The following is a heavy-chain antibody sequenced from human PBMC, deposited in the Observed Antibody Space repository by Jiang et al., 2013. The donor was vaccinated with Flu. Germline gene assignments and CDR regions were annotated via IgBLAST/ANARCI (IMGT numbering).Heavy chain of an antibody. D-gene: IGHD6-19*01. CDR1: GFSVSSNY. CDR2: IYNTGVT. J-gene: IGHJ2*01. Sequence: VQLLESGGGLIQPGGSLRLSCTASGFSVSSNYMSWVRQAPGKGLEWISVIYNTGVTYYADSVKGRFTISRDNSKNTLYLQMNSLRAEDTAVYYCARDRDQYTSDWYGYFDLWGRGTLVTVSS. CDR3: ARDRDQYTSDWYGYFDL. V-gene: IGHV3-53*01.